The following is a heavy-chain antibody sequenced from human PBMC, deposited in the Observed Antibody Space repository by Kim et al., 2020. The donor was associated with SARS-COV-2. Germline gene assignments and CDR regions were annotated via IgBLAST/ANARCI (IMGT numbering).Heavy chain of an antibody. CDR3: ASMGSSWSGNDY. Sequence: SETLSLTCTVSGGSISSYYWCWIRQPAGKGLEWIGRIYTSGSTNYNPSLKSRVTMSVDTSKNQFSLKLSSVTAADTAVYYCASMGSSWSGNDYWGQGTLVTVSS. V-gene: IGHV4-4*07. CDR1: GGSISSYY. D-gene: IGHD6-13*01. J-gene: IGHJ4*02. CDR2: IYTSGST.